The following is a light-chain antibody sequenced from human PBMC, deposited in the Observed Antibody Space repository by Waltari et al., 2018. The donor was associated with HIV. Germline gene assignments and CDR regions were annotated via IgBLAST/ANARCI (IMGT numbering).Light chain of an antibody. V-gene: IGLV2-11*01. J-gene: IGLJ2*01. Sequence: QSALTQPRPVSGSPGESVTISCTGTSSDVCGYHSFPWYHKHPGNAPKLLILCVNKRPSGVPDRFSGSKSGSTASLTISGLRADDEADYSCCSYAGNYISVFGGGSKLTV. CDR1: SSDVCGYHS. CDR2: CVN. CDR3: CSYAGNYISV.